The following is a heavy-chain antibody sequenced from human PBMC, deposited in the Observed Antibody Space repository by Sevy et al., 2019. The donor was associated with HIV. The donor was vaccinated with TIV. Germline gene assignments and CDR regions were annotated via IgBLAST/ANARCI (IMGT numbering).Heavy chain of an antibody. Sequence: SETLSLTYTVSGGSISNYYWSWIRQPAGKGLEWIGRIYTSGNTNYNPSLKSRVTMSVDTSKNQFSLKLTSVTAADTAIYYCARSLPDTADFDFWGQGTLVTVSS. V-gene: IGHV4-4*07. CDR3: ARSLPDTADFDF. J-gene: IGHJ4*02. D-gene: IGHD5-18*01. CDR1: GGSISNYY. CDR2: IYTSGNT.